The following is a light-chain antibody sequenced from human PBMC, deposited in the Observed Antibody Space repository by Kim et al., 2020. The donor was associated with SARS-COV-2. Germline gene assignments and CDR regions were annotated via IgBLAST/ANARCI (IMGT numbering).Light chain of an antibody. J-gene: IGLJ1*01. CDR2: QDS. CDR1: KLGDKY. Sequence: SYELTQPPSVSVSPGQTATITCSGDKLGDKYASWYQQRAGQSPVLVIYQDSERPSGIPERFSGSNSGNTATLTISGTQAMDEADYYCQAWDGGTYVFGPG. V-gene: IGLV3-1*01. CDR3: QAWDGGTYV.